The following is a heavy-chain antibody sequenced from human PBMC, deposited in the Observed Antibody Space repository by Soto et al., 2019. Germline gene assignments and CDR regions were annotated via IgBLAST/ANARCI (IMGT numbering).Heavy chain of an antibody. CDR1: GFTFTSSA. CDR2: IVVGSGNT. CDR3: AALPRITIFGVADDY. Sequence: GASVKVSCKASGFTFTSSAMQWVRQARGQRLEWIGWIVVGSGNTNYAQKFQERVTITRDMSTSTAYMELSSLRSEDTAVYYCAALPRITIFGVADDYWGQGTLVTVSS. J-gene: IGHJ4*02. V-gene: IGHV1-58*02. D-gene: IGHD3-3*01.